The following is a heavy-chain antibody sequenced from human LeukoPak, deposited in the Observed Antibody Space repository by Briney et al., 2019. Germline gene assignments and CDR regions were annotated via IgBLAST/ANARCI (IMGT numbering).Heavy chain of an antibody. Sequence: SETLSLTRSVSGGSINIYYWSWVRQPPEKGLGWVGNIYYNGSTNYNYSPKSRVTISLDSSKNQFSLKLTSMTAADTAVFFCAREGRSYSYGSYYHHYGMDVWGQGTTVTVSS. D-gene: IGHD5-18*01. CDR1: GGSINIYY. V-gene: IGHV4-59*01. CDR3: AREGRSYSYGSYYHHYGMDV. CDR2: IYYNGST. J-gene: IGHJ6*02.